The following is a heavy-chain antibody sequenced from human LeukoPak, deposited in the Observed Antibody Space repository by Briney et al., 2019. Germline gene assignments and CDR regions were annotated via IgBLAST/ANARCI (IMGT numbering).Heavy chain of an antibody. J-gene: IGHJ4*02. D-gene: IGHD1-26*01. Sequence: PSQTLSLTCTVSGGSISSGGYYWSWIRQHPGKGLEWIGYIYYSGSTYYNPSLKSRVTISVDTSKNQFSLKLSSVTAADTAVYYCARGVPAVGATGPPIYWGQGTLVTVSS. V-gene: IGHV4-31*03. CDR2: IYYSGST. CDR3: ARGVPAVGATGPPIY. CDR1: GGSISSGGYY.